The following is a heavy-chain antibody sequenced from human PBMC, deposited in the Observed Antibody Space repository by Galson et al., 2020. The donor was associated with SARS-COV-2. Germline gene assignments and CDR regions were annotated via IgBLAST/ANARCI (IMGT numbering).Heavy chain of an antibody. J-gene: IGHJ4*02. Sequence: SETLSLTCAVSGGSISSDNWWNWVRQPPGKGLEWIGEIYHTGSTNYNPSLKSRVTISVDKSRSQFSLNLTSMTAADTAVYYCARGSSWSPYYFDFWGQGTLVTVSS. V-gene: IGHV4-4*02. D-gene: IGHD6-13*01. CDR1: GGSISSDNW. CDR3: ARGSSWSPYYFDF. CDR2: IYHTGST.